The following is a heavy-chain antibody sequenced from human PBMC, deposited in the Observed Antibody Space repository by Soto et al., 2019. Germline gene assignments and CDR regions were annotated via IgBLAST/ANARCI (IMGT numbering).Heavy chain of an antibody. D-gene: IGHD2-15*01. Sequence: QVQLVQSGAEVKKPGAAVKVSCKPSGDTFKNFDINWVRQATGQGPDWVGWMRAGGGASGHAQKFQGRLTLTRDTSVSTVYMELRNLRAEDTAVYYCARYIGGQGFASWGQGALITVSS. V-gene: IGHV1-8*01. CDR1: GDTFKNFD. CDR3: ARYIGGQGFAS. CDR2: MRAGGGAS. J-gene: IGHJ5*01.